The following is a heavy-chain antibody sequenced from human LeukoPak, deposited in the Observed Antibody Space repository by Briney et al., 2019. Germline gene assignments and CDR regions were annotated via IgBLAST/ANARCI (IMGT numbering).Heavy chain of an antibody. V-gene: IGHV3-23*01. J-gene: IGHJ5*02. CDR3: ARAYYGSGSYYNIPFDP. CDR1: GFTFSSYA. Sequence: GGSLRLSCAASGFTFSSYAMSWVRQAPGKGLEWVSAISGSGGSTYYADSVKGRFTISRDNSKNTLYLQMNSLRAEDTAVYYCARAYYGSGSYYNIPFDPWGQGTLVTVSS. CDR2: ISGSGGST. D-gene: IGHD3-10*01.